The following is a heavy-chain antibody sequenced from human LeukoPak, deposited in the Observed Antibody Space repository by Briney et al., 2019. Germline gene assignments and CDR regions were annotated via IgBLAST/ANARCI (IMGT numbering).Heavy chain of an antibody. D-gene: IGHD3-10*01. CDR1: GVSISSNLW. V-gene: IGHV4-4*02. CDR3: ARGGDRSFDY. Sequence: SETLSLTCAVSGVSISSNLWWTWVRQPPGKGLEWIAEIHHSGSINYNPSLKSRVTISVDKAKNQFSLNLNSVTAAGTAVHYCARGGDRSFDYWGQGTLVTVSS. J-gene: IGHJ4*02. CDR2: IHHSGSI.